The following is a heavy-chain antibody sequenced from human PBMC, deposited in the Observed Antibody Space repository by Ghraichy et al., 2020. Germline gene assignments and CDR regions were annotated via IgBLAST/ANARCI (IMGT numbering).Heavy chain of an antibody. V-gene: IGHV6-1*01. Sequence: SQTLSLTCDISGDSVTNNNAAWNWIRQSPSRGLEWLGRTYYRSKWYNEHAASVRGRIVISPDTSKNHFSLQLNSVTPEDTAVYYCARDSIASGCYDSWGQGTLVTVSS. CDR2: TYYRSKWYN. J-gene: IGHJ4*02. CDR3: ARDSIASGCYDS. CDR1: GDSVTNNNAA. D-gene: IGHD6-19*01.